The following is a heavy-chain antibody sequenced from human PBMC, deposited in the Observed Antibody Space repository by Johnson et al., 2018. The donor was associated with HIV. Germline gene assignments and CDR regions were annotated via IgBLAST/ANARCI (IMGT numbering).Heavy chain of an antibody. D-gene: IGHD6-13*01. CDR2: IGTAGDT. CDR3: AKDWAYSSSWYDEGLAFDI. V-gene: IGHV3-13*01. Sequence: VQLVESGGGLVQPGGSLRLSCAASGFTFSSYDMHWVRQATGKGLEWVSAIGTAGDTYYADSVKGRFTISRDNSKNTLYLQMNNVRAEDTAVYYCAKDWAYSSSWYDEGLAFDIWGQGTMVIVSS. J-gene: IGHJ3*02. CDR1: GFTFSSYD.